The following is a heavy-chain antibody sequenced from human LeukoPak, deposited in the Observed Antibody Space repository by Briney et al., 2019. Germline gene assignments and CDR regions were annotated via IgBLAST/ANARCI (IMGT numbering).Heavy chain of an antibody. CDR1: GFTFSSYS. CDR2: ISSSSSYI. J-gene: IGHJ4*02. D-gene: IGHD1-14*01. V-gene: IGHV3-21*01. Sequence: PGGSLRLSCAASGFTFSSYSMNWVRQAPGKGLEWVSSISSSSSYIYYADSVKGRFTISRDNAKNSLYLQMNSLRAEDTAVYYCARDAAPESGSFDYWGQGTLVTVSS. CDR3: ARDAAPESGSFDY.